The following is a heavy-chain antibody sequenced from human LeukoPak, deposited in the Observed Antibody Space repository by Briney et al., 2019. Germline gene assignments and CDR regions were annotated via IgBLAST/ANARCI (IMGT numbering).Heavy chain of an antibody. CDR3: ARGMTGYDYVWGSYRYTSFDY. V-gene: IGHV3-11*01. D-gene: IGHD3-16*02. CDR1: LFSFSDFS. CDR2: ISRDSTTM. J-gene: IGHJ4*02. Sequence: GGSLRLSCAASLFSFSDFSMAWIRQAPGKGLEWVSYISRDSTTMYSADSVKGRFTISRDNGKNSLYLQMNSLRAEDTAVYYCARGMTGYDYVWGSYRYTSFDYWGQGTLVTVSS.